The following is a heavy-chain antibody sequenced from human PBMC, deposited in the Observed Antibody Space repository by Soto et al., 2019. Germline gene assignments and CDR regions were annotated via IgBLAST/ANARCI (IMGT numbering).Heavy chain of an antibody. D-gene: IGHD5-12*01. CDR1: GFIFSSYA. J-gene: IGHJ4*02. Sequence: EVQLLESGGGLVQSGGSLRLSCAASGFIFSSYAMNWVRQTPGKGLEWVSAISGSGGNTYYVDSVKGRFTLSRDNSKNTLYLQMNGLRAEETAVYYCAKDRGGYRSIDSWSQGTLVTVSS. CDR2: ISGSGGNT. CDR3: AKDRGGYRSIDS. V-gene: IGHV3-23*01.